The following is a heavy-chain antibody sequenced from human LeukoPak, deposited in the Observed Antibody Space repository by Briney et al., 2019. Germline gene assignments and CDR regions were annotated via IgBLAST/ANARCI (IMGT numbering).Heavy chain of an antibody. CDR2: IYYSGST. CDR1: GGFISSYY. Sequence: SETLSLTCTVSGGFISSYYWSWIRQPPGKGLEWIGYIYYSGSTNYNPSLKSRVTISVDTSKNQFSLKLSSVTAADTAVYYCARDRWNDGVDYWGQGTLVTVSS. D-gene: IGHD1-1*01. J-gene: IGHJ4*02. V-gene: IGHV4-59*01. CDR3: ARDRWNDGVDY.